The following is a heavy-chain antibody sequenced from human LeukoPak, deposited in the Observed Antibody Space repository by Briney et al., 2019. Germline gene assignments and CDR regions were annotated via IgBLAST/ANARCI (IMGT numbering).Heavy chain of an antibody. V-gene: IGHV4-34*01. CDR3: ARGDAFHKFDY. CDR2: INHSGST. CDR1: GGSFSGYY. Sequence: SETLSLTCAVYGGSFSGYYWSWIRQPPGKGLEWIGEINHSGSTNYSPSLKSRVTISVDTSKNQFSLKLSSVTAADTAVYYCARGDAFHKFDYWGQGTLVTVSS. J-gene: IGHJ4*02.